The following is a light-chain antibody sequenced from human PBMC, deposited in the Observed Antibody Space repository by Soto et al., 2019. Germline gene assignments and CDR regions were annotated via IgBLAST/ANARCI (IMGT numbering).Light chain of an antibody. V-gene: IGLV1-40*01. CDR3: QSYDSSLSGWV. CDR1: SSNIGAGYD. Sequence: QPVLTQPPSVSGAPGQRVTISCTGSSSNIGAGYDVHWYQQLPGTAPKLLIYGNSNRPSGVPDRFSGSKSGTSASLVITGLQAEDEADHYCQSYDSSLSGWVFGGGTKVTLL. J-gene: IGLJ3*02. CDR2: GNS.